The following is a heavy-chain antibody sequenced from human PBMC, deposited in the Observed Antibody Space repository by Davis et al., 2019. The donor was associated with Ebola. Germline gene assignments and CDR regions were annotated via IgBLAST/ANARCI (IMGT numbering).Heavy chain of an antibody. Sequence: SETLSLTCTVSGYSISSGYYWSWIRQPAGKGLEWIGRIYTSGSTNYNPSLKSRVTMSIDRSKHQFSLRLDSVTAADTAVYFCARLSGLFSSSSGALYFDLWGRGTLVSVSS. J-gene: IGHJ2*01. V-gene: IGHV4-4*07. CDR2: IYTSGST. D-gene: IGHD6-6*01. CDR1: GYSISSGYY. CDR3: ARLSGLFSSSSGALYFDL.